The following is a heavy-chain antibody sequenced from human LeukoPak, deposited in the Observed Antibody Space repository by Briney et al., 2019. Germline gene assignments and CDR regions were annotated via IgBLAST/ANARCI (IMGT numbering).Heavy chain of an antibody. CDR3: ARDSIAAAGTDPFYYYYYYGMDV. CDR1: GYTFTGYY. D-gene: IGHD6-13*01. Sequence: GASVKVSCKASGYTFTGYYMHWVRQAPGQGLEWMGWINPNSGGTNYAQKFQGRVTMTRDTSISTAYMELSRLRSDDTAVYYCARDSIAAAGTDPFYYYYYYGMDVWGQGTTVTVSS. V-gene: IGHV1-2*02. CDR2: INPNSGGT. J-gene: IGHJ6*02.